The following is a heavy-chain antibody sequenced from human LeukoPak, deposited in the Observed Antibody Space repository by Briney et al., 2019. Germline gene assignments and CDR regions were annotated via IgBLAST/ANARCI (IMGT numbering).Heavy chain of an antibody. D-gene: IGHD4-17*01. CDR2: ISGRGGST. CDR1: GFTFSSYA. V-gene: IGHV3-23*01. CDR3: ARVSLPGGLYGDGALDF. J-gene: IGHJ4*02. Sequence: GGSLRLSCAASGFTFSSYAMSWVRQAPGKGLECVSTISGRGGSTDYADSVKGRFTISTDNSKNTLYLQMNSLRAEDTAVYYCARVSLPGGLYGDGALDFWGQGTLVTVSS.